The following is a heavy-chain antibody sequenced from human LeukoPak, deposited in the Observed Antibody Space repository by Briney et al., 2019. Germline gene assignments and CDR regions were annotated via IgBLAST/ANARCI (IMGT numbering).Heavy chain of an antibody. CDR2: IYPGDSDT. J-gene: IGHJ4*02. CDR3: ARGGRWLQSSFDY. V-gene: IGHV5-51*01. D-gene: IGHD5-24*01. Sequence: GESLKISCKGSEYNFTSYWIAWVRQMPGKGLEWMGIIYPGDSDTRYSPSFQGQVTISADKSISTAYLQWSSLKASDTAMYYCARGGRWLQSSFDYWGQGTLVTVSS. CDR1: EYNFTSYW.